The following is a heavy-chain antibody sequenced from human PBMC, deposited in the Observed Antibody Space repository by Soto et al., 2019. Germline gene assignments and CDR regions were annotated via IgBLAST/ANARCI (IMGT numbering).Heavy chain of an antibody. V-gene: IGHV5-10-1*01. CDR1: GYSFTSYW. Sequence: GESLKISCKGSGYSFTSYWISWVRQMPGKGLEWMGRIDPSDSYTNYSPSFQGHVTISADKSISTAYLQWSSLKASDTAMYYCASHYYDSSGYYLPYGMDVWGQGTTVTVSS. J-gene: IGHJ6*02. D-gene: IGHD3-22*01. CDR3: ASHYYDSSGYYLPYGMDV. CDR2: IDPSDSYT.